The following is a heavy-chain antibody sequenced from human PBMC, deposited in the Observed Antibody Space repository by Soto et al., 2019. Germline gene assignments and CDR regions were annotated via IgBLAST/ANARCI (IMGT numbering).Heavy chain of an antibody. CDR3: ARHNTVRAAEGSFDN. Sequence: SETLSLTCNVSGGSISGSYWSWVRQPPGKGLEWIGYVYYTGTTNYNPSFEGRVTILVDMSKNQFSLELSSVTAADTAFYFCARHNTVRAAEGSFDNWGQGALVTVSS. D-gene: IGHD6-13*01. J-gene: IGHJ4*02. V-gene: IGHV4-59*08. CDR2: VYYTGTT. CDR1: GGSISGSY.